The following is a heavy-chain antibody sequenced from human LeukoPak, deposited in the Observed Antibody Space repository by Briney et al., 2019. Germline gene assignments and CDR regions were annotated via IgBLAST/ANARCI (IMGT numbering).Heavy chain of an antibody. D-gene: IGHD3-22*01. CDR1: GYTFTGYY. Sequence: GASVKVSCKASGYTFTGYYMHWVRQAPGQGLEWMGWINPNSGGTNYAQKFQGRVTMTRDTSISTAYMELSRLRSDDTAVYYCARDLSDSSGYSVYWGQGTLVTVSS. CDR3: ARDLSDSSGYSVY. V-gene: IGHV1-2*02. J-gene: IGHJ4*02. CDR2: INPNSGGT.